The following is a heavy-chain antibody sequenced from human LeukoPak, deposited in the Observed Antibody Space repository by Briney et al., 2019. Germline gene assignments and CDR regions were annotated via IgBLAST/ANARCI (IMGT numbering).Heavy chain of an antibody. D-gene: IGHD6-13*01. CDR1: GGSFSGYY. CDR2: INHSGST. J-gene: IGHJ2*01. Sequence: SETLSLTCAVYGGSFSGYYWSWIRQPPGKGQEWIGEINHSGSTNYNPSLKSRVTISVDTSKNQFSLKLSSVTAADTAVYYCARVEAAAGALWYFDLWGRGTLVTVSS. V-gene: IGHV4-34*01. CDR3: ARVEAAAGALWYFDL.